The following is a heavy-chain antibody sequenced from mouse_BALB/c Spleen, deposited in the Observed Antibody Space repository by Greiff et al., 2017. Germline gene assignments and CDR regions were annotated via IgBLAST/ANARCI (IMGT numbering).Heavy chain of an antibody. D-gene: IGHD1-1*01. CDR2: ISYSGST. CDR1: GYSITSDYA. CDR3: ARGITTVVPYFDY. Sequence: EVQLVESGPGLVKPSQSLSLTCTVTGYSITSDYAWNWIRQFPGNKLEWMGYISYSGSTSYNPSLKSRISITRDTSKNQFFLQLNSVTTEDTATYYCARGITTVVPYFDYWGQGTTLTVSS. J-gene: IGHJ2*01. V-gene: IGHV3-2*02.